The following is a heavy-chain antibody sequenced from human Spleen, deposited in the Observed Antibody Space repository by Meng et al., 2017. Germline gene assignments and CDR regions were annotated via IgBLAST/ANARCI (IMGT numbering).Heavy chain of an antibody. CDR3: VRELRDTLYFDY. CDR1: GYTFTSYA. D-gene: IGHD5-24*01. J-gene: IGHJ4*02. CDR2: INAGNGNT. Sequence: QVQLVQSGAEVKKPGASVKVSCKASGYTFTSYAMHWVRQAPGQRLEWMGWINAGNGNTKYSQKFQGRVTFSRDISASTASMELSSLTSEDTAVYYCVRELRDTLYFDYWGQGTLVTVSS. V-gene: IGHV1-3*01.